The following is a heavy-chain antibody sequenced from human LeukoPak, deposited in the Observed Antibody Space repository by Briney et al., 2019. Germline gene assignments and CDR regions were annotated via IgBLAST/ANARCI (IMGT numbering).Heavy chain of an antibody. CDR1: GFTFGRYA. CDR3: ARETDFWGGYYPPDY. J-gene: IGHJ4*02. CDR2: ISYDGSDK. Sequence: PGRSLRLSCAASGFTFGRYAMHWVRQAPGKGLECVAIISYDGSDKYYADSVKGRFTISRDDSKSTLYLQMKSLRPEDTALYFCARETDFWGGYYPPDYWGQGTLVTVSS. V-gene: IGHV3-30*01. D-gene: IGHD3-3*01.